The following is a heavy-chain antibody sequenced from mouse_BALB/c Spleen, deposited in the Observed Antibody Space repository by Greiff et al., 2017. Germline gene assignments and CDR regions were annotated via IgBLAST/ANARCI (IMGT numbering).Heavy chain of an antibody. D-gene: IGHD2-14*01. CDR3: ARWGLGDAMDY. CDR1: GYTFTSYV. V-gene: IGHV1-14*01. J-gene: IGHJ4*01. Sequence: VQLKESGPELVKPGASVKMSCKASGYTFTSYVMHWVKQKPGQGLEWIGYISCYNGATSYNQKFKGKATFTVETSSSTAYMQFNSLTSEDSAVYYCARWGLGDAMDYWGQGTSVTVSS. CDR2: ISCYNGAT.